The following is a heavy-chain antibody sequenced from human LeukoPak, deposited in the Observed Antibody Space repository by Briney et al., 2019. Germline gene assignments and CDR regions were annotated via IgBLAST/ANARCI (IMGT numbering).Heavy chain of an antibody. CDR2: IYYSGST. V-gene: IGHV4-39*01. J-gene: IGHJ3*02. Sequence: SETLSLTCTASGGSISSSSYYWVWIPQPKGKGRDWIPSIYYSGSTYYYPSLKSRVTISVDTSKNQFSLKLSSVTAADTAVYYCASARYCSGGSCYAGGIAFDIWGQGTMVTVSS. CDR3: ASARYCSGGSCYAGGIAFDI. CDR1: GGSISSSSYY. D-gene: IGHD2-15*01.